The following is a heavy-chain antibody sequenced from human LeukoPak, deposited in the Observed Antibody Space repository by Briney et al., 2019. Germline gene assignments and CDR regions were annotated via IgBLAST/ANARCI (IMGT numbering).Heavy chain of an antibody. CDR3: VKGISTLSDYFDH. J-gene: IGHJ4*02. V-gene: IGHV3-23*01. D-gene: IGHD2/OR15-2a*01. CDR2: ISGSGGRT. CDR1: GFTFSNHA. Sequence: PGGSLRLSCATSGFTFSNHAMSWVRQAPGKGLEWVSGISGSGGRTYYADSVQGRFAISRDNSKNTLYLQLNSLRAEGTAVYYCVKGISTLSDYFDHWGQGSLVTVSS.